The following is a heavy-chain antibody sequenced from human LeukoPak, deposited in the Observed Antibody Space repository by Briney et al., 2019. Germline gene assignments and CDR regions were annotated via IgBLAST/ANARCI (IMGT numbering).Heavy chain of an antibody. D-gene: IGHD3-10*01. J-gene: IGHJ6*02. V-gene: IGHV1-46*01. Sequence: ASVKVSCKASGYTFTSYYMHWVRQAPGQGLEWMGIINPSGGSTSYAQKFQGRVTMTRDTSTSTVYMELSSLRSEDTAVYYCAREGVNYGSGSYGNYYYGMDVWGQGTTVTVSS. CDR3: AREGVNYGSGSYGNYYYGMDV. CDR2: INPSGGST. CDR1: GYTFTSYY.